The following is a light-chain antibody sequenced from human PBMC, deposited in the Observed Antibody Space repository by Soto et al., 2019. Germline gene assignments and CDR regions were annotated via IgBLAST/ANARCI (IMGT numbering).Light chain of an antibody. CDR2: DVS. V-gene: IGKV3-11*01. CDR1: QSVSKR. J-gene: IGKJ5*01. CDR3: QQCNNWPPIT. Sequence: EIVLTQSPATLSLSPGERATLSCRASQSVSKRLAWYQQKPGQAPRLLIYDVSSRAPGIPARFSGSGSGTDFTLTISSLEPEDFAVYYCQQCNNWPPITFGQGTRLEI.